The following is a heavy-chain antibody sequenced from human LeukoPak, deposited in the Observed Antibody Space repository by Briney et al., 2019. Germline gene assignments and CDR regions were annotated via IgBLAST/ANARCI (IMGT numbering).Heavy chain of an antibody. CDR1: GGSFSGYY. J-gene: IGHJ5*02. V-gene: IGHV4-34*01. Sequence: SETLSLTCAVYGGSFSGYYWSWIRQPPGKGLEWIGEINHSGSTNYNPSLKSRVTISVDTSKNQFSLKLSSVTAADTAVYYCARGEAHYYDSSGYPNWFDPWGQGTLVTVSS. CDR3: ARGEAHYYDSSGYPNWFDP. CDR2: INHSGST. D-gene: IGHD3-22*01.